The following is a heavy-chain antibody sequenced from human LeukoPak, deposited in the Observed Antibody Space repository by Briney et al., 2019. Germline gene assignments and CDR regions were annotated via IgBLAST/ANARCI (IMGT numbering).Heavy chain of an antibody. Sequence: GRSLRLSCEASGFTFSNFAMHWVRQAPGKGLEWVAVISYDGDNEYYADSVKGQFTISRDNSKDRLYLQMNSLRPEDTAMYYCARVRGGRSWYYYGMDVWGRGTTVTVSS. CDR1: GFTFSNFA. D-gene: IGHD3-16*01. CDR2: ISYDGDNE. V-gene: IGHV3-30-3*01. J-gene: IGHJ6*02. CDR3: ARVRGGRSWYYYGMDV.